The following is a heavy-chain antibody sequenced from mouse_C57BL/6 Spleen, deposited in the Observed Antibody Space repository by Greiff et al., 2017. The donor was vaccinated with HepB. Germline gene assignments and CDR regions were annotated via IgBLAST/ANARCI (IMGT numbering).Heavy chain of an antibody. CDR1: GYSITSGYY. Sequence: EVQLQESGPGLVKPSQSLSLTCSVTGYSITSGYYWNWIRQFPGNKLEWMGYISYDGSNNYNPSLKNRISITRDTSKNQFFLKLNSVTTEDTATYYCAREGDGPLYWYFDVWGTGTTVTVSS. CDR3: AREGDGPLYWYFDV. V-gene: IGHV3-6*01. CDR2: ISYDGSN. J-gene: IGHJ1*03.